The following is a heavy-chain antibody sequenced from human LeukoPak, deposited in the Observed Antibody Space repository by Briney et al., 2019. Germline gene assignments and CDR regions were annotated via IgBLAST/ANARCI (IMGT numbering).Heavy chain of an antibody. V-gene: IGHV3-13*01. CDR1: GFTFSSYD. J-gene: IGHJ6*02. D-gene: IGHD3-10*01. Sequence: GGSLRLSCAASGFTFSSYDMHWVRQATGKGLEWVSAIGTAGDTYYPGSVKGRFTISRENAKNSLYLQMNSLRAGDTAVYYCARELLWFGELGGGGMDVWGQGTTVTVSS. CDR2: IGTAGDT. CDR3: ARELLWFGELGGGGMDV.